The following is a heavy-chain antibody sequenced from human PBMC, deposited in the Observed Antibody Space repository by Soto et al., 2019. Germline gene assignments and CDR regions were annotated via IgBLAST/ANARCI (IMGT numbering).Heavy chain of an antibody. J-gene: IGHJ4*02. CDR1: DGSSSTSGYS. D-gene: IGHD6-13*01. Sequence: QLQLRESGPGLVKPSETLSLTCTVSDGSSSTSGYSWGWIRQPPGKGLGWIGRVHYSGRTSYSPSLRSRVTISVDTPKSQFSLKLSSVTAADTAVYYCARRLSYGVAGAGTLFEFWGQGTLVIVSS. V-gene: IGHV4-39*01. CDR3: ARRLSYGVAGAGTLFEF. CDR2: VHYSGRT.